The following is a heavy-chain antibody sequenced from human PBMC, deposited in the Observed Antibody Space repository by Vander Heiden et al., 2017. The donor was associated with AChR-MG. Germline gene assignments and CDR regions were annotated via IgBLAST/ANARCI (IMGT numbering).Heavy chain of an antibody. D-gene: IGHD2-15*01. CDR3: ARDIRGGLTDAFDI. CDR1: GVTFSSYA. Sequence: QVQLVQSGAEVKKPGSAVTVSCQASGVTFSSYAMRWVRQAPGQGLEWMGGIIPIFGTANYAQKFQGRVTITADKSTSTAYMELSSLRSEDTAVYYCARDIRGGLTDAFDIWGQVTIVTVSS. CDR2: IIPIFGTA. J-gene: IGHJ3*02. V-gene: IGHV1-69*06.